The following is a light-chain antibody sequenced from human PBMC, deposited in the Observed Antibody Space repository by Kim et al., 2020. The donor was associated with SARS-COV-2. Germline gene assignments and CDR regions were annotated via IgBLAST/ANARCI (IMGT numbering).Light chain of an antibody. CDR1: SSDVGGYNY. CDR3: SSYTSSSTSYV. CDR2: DVS. J-gene: IGLJ1*01. Sequence: QSVLTQPASVSGSPGQSITISCTGTSSDVGGYNYVSWYLQHPGKAPKLMIYDVSKRPSGVSNRFSGSKSGNTASLTISGLQAEDEADYYCSSYTSSSTSYVFGTGTKVTVL. V-gene: IGLV2-14*01.